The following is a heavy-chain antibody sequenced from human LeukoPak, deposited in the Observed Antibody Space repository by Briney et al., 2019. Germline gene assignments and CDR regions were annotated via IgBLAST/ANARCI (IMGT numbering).Heavy chain of an antibody. D-gene: IGHD3-10*01. CDR1: GYTFTSYD. J-gene: IGHJ4*02. Sequence: ASVKVSCKASGYTFTSYDINWVRQATGQGLEWMGWMNPNSGNTGYAQKFQGRVTMTRNTSISTAYMELSSLRSEDTAVYYCARVSGNYYGSGSYYNNFDYWGQGTLVTVSS. CDR3: ARVSGNYYGSGSYYNNFDY. V-gene: IGHV1-8*01. CDR2: MNPNSGNT.